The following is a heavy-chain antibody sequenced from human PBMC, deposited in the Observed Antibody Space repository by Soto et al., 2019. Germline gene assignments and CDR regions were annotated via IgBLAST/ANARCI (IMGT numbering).Heavy chain of an antibody. Sequence: GGSLRLSCAASGFTFSSYAMSWVRQAPGKGLEWVSAISGSGGSTYYADSVKGRFTISRDNSKNTLYLQMNSLRAEDTAVYYCANLRYCSGGSCSFDYWGQGTLVTVSS. CDR2: ISGSGGST. CDR1: GFTFSSYA. V-gene: IGHV3-23*01. D-gene: IGHD2-15*01. J-gene: IGHJ4*02. CDR3: ANLRYCSGGSCSFDY.